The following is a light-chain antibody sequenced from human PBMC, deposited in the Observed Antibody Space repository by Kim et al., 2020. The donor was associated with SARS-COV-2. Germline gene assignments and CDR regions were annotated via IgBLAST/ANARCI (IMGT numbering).Light chain of an antibody. CDR2: GKN. J-gene: IGLJ3*02. Sequence: GQTARITCQGGSLRSYYASWYQQKPRQAPVLVIYGKNNRPSGIPDRFSGSSAGNTASLTITGAQAEDEADYYCNSRDSSGNHLVFGGGTQLTVL. V-gene: IGLV3-19*01. CDR1: SLRSYY. CDR3: NSRDSSGNHLV.